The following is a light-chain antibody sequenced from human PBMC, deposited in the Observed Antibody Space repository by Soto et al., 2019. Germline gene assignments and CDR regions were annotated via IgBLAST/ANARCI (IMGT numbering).Light chain of an antibody. V-gene: IGKV1-12*01. CDR2: AAS. Sequence: DIQMTQSPSSLSASVGDRVTITCQASQNINNYLNWYQQKPGRAPKIMIYAASSLQGGVPSRFSGSGSGTEFTLTISSLQPEDFATYYCQQASSFPPTFGQRTRLEIK. CDR1: QNINNY. J-gene: IGKJ5*01. CDR3: QQASSFPPT.